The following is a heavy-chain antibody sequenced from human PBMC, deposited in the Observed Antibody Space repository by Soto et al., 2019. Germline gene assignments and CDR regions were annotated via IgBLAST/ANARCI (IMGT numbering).Heavy chain of an antibody. CDR3: ARGIGGYDSSGYYYFDY. CDR2: IYYSGST. Sequence: QVQLQESGPGLVKPSQTLSLTCTVSGGSISSGGYYWSWIRQHPGKGLEWIGYIYYSGSTYYNPSLKCRVTISVDTSTDQFSLKLSSVTAADTAVYYCARGIGGYDSSGYYYFDYWGQGTLVTVSS. D-gene: IGHD3-22*01. J-gene: IGHJ4*02. V-gene: IGHV4-31*03. CDR1: GGSISSGGYY.